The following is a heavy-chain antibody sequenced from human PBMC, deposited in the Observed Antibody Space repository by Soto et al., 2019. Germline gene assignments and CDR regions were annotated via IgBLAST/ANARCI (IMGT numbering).Heavy chain of an antibody. CDR3: ARDAKWLRYPGGV. CDR2: IYYSGST. Sequence: SETLSLTCTVSGGSISSGDYYWSWIRQPPGKGLEWIGYIYYSGSTYYNPSLKSRVTISVDRSKNQFSLKLSSVTAADTAVYYCARDAKWLRYPGGVWGQGTTVTVSS. D-gene: IGHD5-12*01. CDR1: GGSISSGDYY. V-gene: IGHV4-30-4*01. J-gene: IGHJ6*02.